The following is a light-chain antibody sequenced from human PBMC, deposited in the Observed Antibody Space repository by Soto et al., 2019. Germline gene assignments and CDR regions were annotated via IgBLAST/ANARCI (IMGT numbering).Light chain of an antibody. V-gene: IGLV1-40*01. CDR1: SSNIGAGYD. J-gene: IGLJ2*01. Sequence: QSVLTQPPSVSGAPGQRVTISCTGSSSNIGAGYDVHWYQHLPGTAPKLLMYANSNRPSGVPDRFSGSKSGTSASLAITGLQAEDEADYYCQSYDTSLSVVFGGGTKLTVL. CDR3: QSYDTSLSVV. CDR2: ANS.